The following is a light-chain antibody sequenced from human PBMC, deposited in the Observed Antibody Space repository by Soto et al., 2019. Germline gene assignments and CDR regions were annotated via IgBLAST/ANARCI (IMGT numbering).Light chain of an antibody. CDR1: QSVTSTY. V-gene: IGKV3-20*01. J-gene: IGKJ2*01. CDR2: ATS. Sequence: EIVVTQSPCTLSLSPGERATLSCRASQSVTSTYTAWYQQKVGQAPRLLIYATSTRATGIPDRFSGSGSGTDFTLTINRLEPEDFAVYYCQQYDDSARYTFGQGTKVDIK. CDR3: QQYDDSARYT.